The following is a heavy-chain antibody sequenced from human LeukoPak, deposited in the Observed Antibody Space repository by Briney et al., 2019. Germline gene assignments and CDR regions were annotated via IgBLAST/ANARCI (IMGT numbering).Heavy chain of an antibody. CDR1: GFTFSSYS. CDR3: ARVLRYGSGSYYTPLDY. Sequence: GGSLRLSCAASGFTFSSYSMNWVRQAPGKGLEWVSSISSSSSYIYYADSVKGRFTISRDNAKNSLYLQMNSLRAEDTAVYYCARVLRYGSGSYYTPLDYWGQGTLVTVSS. D-gene: IGHD3-10*01. CDR2: ISSSSSYI. V-gene: IGHV3-21*01. J-gene: IGHJ4*02.